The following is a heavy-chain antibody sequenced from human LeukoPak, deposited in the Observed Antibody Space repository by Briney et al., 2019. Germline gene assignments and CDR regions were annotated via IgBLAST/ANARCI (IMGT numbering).Heavy chain of an antibody. J-gene: IGHJ3*02. Sequence: SQTLSLTCTVSGGSISSGGYYWSWIRQHPGKGLEWIGYISYSGNTYYNPSLKTRLTISVDTSKNQFCLNVSSVTAADTAVYYCARARYANAWYAFDIWGHGTMVTVSS. CDR2: ISYSGNT. D-gene: IGHD2-2*01. CDR3: ARARYANAWYAFDI. CDR1: GGSISSGGYY. V-gene: IGHV4-31*03.